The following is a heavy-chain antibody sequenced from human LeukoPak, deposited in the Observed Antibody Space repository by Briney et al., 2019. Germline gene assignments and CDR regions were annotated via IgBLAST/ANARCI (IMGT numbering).Heavy chain of an antibody. CDR3: ARNLAAAGYYYYYYMDV. CDR2: IYYSGST. D-gene: IGHD6-13*01. Sequence: SETLSLTCAVSGDSISSYYWSWIRQPPGKGLEWIGYIYYSGSTNYNPSLKTRVTMSVDTSKNQFSLKLSSVTAADTAVYYCARNLAAAGYYYYYYMDVWGKGTTVTVSS. CDR1: GDSISSYY. J-gene: IGHJ6*03. V-gene: IGHV4-59*08.